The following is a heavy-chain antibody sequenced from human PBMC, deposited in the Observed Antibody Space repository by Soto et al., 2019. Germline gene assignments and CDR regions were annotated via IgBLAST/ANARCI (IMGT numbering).Heavy chain of an antibody. CDR2: INPNSGST. CDR3: ARVEYSGYPRI. CDR1: GYTFTGYY. V-gene: IGHV1-2*02. Sequence: ASVKVSCKASGYTFTGYYMHWVRQAPGQGLEWMGWINPNSGSTNYNPSLKSRVTISGDTSKNQFSLKLTSVTAADTAVYYCARVEYSGYPRIWGQGTLVTVSS. D-gene: IGHD5-12*01. J-gene: IGHJ4*02.